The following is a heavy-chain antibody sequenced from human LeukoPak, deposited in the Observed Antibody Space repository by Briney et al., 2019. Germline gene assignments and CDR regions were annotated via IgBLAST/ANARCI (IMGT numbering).Heavy chain of an antibody. D-gene: IGHD2-15*01. CDR3: AKCFVGYCSGGSCFSLVDY. J-gene: IGHJ4*02. Sequence: GGSLRLSCAASGFTFSYYGMHWVRQAPGKGLEWVAVILYDGRNTYYADSVKGRFTISRDNSKNTLYLQMNSLRPEDTAVYYCAKCFVGYCSGGSCFSLVDYWGQGSLVTVSS. CDR2: ILYDGRNT. CDR1: GFTFSYYG. V-gene: IGHV3-30*18.